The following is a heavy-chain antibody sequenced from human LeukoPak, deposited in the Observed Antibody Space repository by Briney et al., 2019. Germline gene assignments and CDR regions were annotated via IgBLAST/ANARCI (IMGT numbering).Heavy chain of an antibody. Sequence: AETLSLTCTVTGGSISTRNHYWGWLRQPPGKGLEWFWGCGYTGTPNSNPSLKSRVTLAVDTSKNQVSLALSSVTAADTAVYFCARRMGSGATYPRTFDYWGQGTLVTVSS. J-gene: IGHJ4*02. CDR2: CGYTGTP. CDR3: ARRMGSGATYPRTFDY. D-gene: IGHD2-8*02. V-gene: IGHV4-39*01. CDR1: GGSISTRNHY.